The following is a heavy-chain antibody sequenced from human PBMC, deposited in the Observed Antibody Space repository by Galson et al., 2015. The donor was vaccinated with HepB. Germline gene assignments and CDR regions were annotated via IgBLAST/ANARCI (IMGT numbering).Heavy chain of an antibody. V-gene: IGHV5-51*01. J-gene: IGHJ2*01. CDR2: IYVSDSQT. CDR3: ATQISGTYYNGDWYLDL. D-gene: IGHD3-10*01. CDR1: GHSFTSYW. Sequence: QSGAEVKKPGESLKISCKGSGHSFTSYWIAWVRQMPGKGLEWMGIIYVSDSQTRYSPSFQGQVTISVDKSINTAYLQWSSLKASDSGLYYCATQISGTYYNGDWYLDLWGRGTPVTVSS.